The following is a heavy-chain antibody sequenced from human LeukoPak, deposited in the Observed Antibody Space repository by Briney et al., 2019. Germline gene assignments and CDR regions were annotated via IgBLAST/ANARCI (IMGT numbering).Heavy chain of an antibody. CDR2: IHYSGST. D-gene: IGHD5-12*01. Sequence: SQTLSLTCTVSGGSISSDDYYWSWIRQPPGTGVEWIGYIHYSGSTYYNPSLKSRVTISVDTSKNQFSLKVNSVTAADTAVYYCARDLVATTGGFDYWGQGTLVTVSS. CDR3: ARDLVATTGGFDY. CDR1: GGSISSDDYY. J-gene: IGHJ4*02. V-gene: IGHV4-30-4*01.